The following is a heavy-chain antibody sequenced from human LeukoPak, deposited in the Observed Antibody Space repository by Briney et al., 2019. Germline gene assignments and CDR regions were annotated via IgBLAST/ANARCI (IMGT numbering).Heavy chain of an antibody. CDR3: ARGYGSGYEDI. J-gene: IGHJ3*02. V-gene: IGHV6-1*01. D-gene: IGHD5-12*01. Sequence: SQTLSLTCAISGDTVSSNSAAWNWFRQSPSRGLEWLGRTYYRSKWNTEYAVSVRVRISINAYTSKNQFSLQVNSVTPEDTAVYYCARGYGSGYEDIWGQGTMVSVSS. CDR1: GDTVSSNSAA. CDR2: TYYRSKWNT.